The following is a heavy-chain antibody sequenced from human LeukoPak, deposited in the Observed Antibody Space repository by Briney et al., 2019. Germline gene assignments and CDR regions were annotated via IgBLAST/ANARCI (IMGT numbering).Heavy chain of an antibody. V-gene: IGHV3-30*04. D-gene: IGHD2-15*01. CDR1: GFTFSSYA. CDR2: ISYDGSNK. J-gene: IGHJ4*02. CDR3: TRVHGGYPFDY. Sequence: TGGSLRLSCAASGFTFSSYAMHWVRQAPGKGLEWVAVISYDGSNKYYADSVKGRFTISRDNSKNTLYLQMNSLRAEDTAVYYCTRVHGGYPFDYWGQGTLVTVSS.